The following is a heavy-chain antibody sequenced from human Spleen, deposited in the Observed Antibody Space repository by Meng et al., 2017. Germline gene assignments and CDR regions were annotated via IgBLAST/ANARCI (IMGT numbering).Heavy chain of an antibody. J-gene: IGHJ6*01. CDR1: GFTFSDYY. D-gene: IGHD5-18*01. CDR3: ARGSYGRYYGIDV. V-gene: IGHV3-11*04. Sequence: GESLKISCETAGFTFSDYYMSWIRQAPGKGLKWVSYISSAGNTIYYADSVKGRFTMSRDNAKNSLYLQMNSLRADDTAVYYCARGSYGRYYGIDVWGQG. CDR2: ISSAGNTI.